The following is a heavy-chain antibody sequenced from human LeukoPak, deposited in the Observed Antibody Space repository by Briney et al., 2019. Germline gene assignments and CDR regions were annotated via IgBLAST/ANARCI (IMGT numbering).Heavy chain of an antibody. V-gene: IGHV4-39*07. CDR3: AREKTQGLFDY. CDR1: GGSISSSSYY. Sequence: MASETLSLTCTVSGGSISSSSYYWGWIRQPPGKGLEWIGSIYYSGSTYYNPSLKSRVTISVDTSKNQFSLKLSSVTAADTAVYYCAREKTQGLFDYWGQGTLVTVSS. J-gene: IGHJ4*02. CDR2: IYYSGST.